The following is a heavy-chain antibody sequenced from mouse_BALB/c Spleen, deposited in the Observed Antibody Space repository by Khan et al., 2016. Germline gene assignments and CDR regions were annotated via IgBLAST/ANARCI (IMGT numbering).Heavy chain of an antibody. CDR2: IYPGDGDT. Sequence: QVQLQQSGAELARPGASVKLSCKASGYTFTTYWMQWVKQRPGQGLEWIGTIYPGDGDTRYTQKFKGKATLTADKSSSTDYMQLSSLASEDSAVYYCARGNSYYYYDYWGQGTTLTVSS. CDR1: GYTFTTYW. D-gene: IGHD2-4*01. V-gene: IGHV1-87*01. J-gene: IGHJ2*01. CDR3: ARGNSYYYYDY.